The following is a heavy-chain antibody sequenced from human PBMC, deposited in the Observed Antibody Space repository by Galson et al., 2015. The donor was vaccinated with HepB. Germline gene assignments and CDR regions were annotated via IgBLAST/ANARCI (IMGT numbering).Heavy chain of an antibody. CDR3: ARDVHSSGWSIFDY. V-gene: IGHV3-53*01. CDR1: GLTVSSIY. Sequence: SLRLSCAASGLTVSSIYMSWVRQAPGKGLEWVSAIYSGGRTYYADSVKGRVTISRDNFKNTLYLQMNSRSAEDTAVYYCARDVHSSGWSIFDYWGQGTLVTVSS. J-gene: IGHJ4*02. CDR2: IYSGGRT. D-gene: IGHD6-19*01.